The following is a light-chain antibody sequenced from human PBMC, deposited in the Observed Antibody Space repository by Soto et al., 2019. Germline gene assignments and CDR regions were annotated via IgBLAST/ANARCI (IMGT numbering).Light chain of an antibody. CDR3: QQYNKYPWT. Sequence: QVTQSHSTLSASVGDIVTITCLASQTINNWLAWYQQRPGKAPTFLIYTTSTLETGVPSRFSGSGSGTEFTLSISRLQPEDFAIYYCQQYNKYPWTFGQGTKVDI. CDR2: TTS. CDR1: QTINNW. V-gene: IGKV1-5*03. J-gene: IGKJ1*01.